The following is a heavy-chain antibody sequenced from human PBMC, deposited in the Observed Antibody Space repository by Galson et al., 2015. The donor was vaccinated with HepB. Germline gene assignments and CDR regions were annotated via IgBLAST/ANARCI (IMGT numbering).Heavy chain of an antibody. Sequence: SVKVSCKASGYTFTSYGISWVRQAPGQGLEWIGWISAYNGNTNYAQKLQGRVTMTTDTSTSTAYMELRSLRSDDTAVYYCARDARIVVVTQGMDVWGQGTTVTVSS. CDR3: ARDARIVVVTQGMDV. V-gene: IGHV1-18*01. CDR2: ISAYNGNT. D-gene: IGHD3-22*01. CDR1: GYTFTSYG. J-gene: IGHJ6*02.